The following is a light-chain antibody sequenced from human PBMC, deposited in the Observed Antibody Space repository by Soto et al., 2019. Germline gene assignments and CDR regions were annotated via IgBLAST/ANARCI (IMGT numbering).Light chain of an antibody. Sequence: EVVLTQSPGTLSLSPGERATLSCRASQSISSNYFGWYQQKPGPAPRLLIYGASNRATGISDRFSGSGSGTVFTLTISRLEPEDVAVYFWQQYGTSPYTFGQGPTLDIK. CDR1: QSISSNY. CDR3: QQYGTSPYT. CDR2: GAS. V-gene: IGKV3-20*01. J-gene: IGKJ2*01.